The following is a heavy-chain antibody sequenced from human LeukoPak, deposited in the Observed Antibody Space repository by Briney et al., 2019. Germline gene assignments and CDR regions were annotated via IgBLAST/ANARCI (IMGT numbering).Heavy chain of an antibody. J-gene: IGHJ6*02. Sequence: GGSLRLSCAASGFTFSSYWMSWVRQAPGKGLEWAANIKQDGSEKYYVDSVKGRFTISRDNAKNSLYLQMNSLRAEDRAVYYCARDKGYSSSWSYYYYYGMDVWGQGTTVTVSS. CDR1: GFTFSSYW. V-gene: IGHV3-7*01. D-gene: IGHD6-13*01. CDR2: IKQDGSEK. CDR3: ARDKGYSSSWSYYYYYGMDV.